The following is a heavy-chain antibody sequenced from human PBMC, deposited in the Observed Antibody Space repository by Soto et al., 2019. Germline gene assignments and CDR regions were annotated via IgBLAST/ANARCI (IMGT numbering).Heavy chain of an antibody. Sequence: EXLKISCKCSGYXFTSYLLIWVRHMPGKGLELIGMIDPSDSYTNYSPSFQGHVTISADKSISTAYLQWSRLNASDTAMYYCARLGYDFWSGYYTPNYYYYGMDVWGQGATGPVSS. J-gene: IGHJ6*02. CDR2: IDPSDSYT. V-gene: IGHV5-10-1*01. CDR1: GYXFTSYL. CDR3: ARLGYDFWSGYYTPNYYYYGMDV. D-gene: IGHD3-3*01.